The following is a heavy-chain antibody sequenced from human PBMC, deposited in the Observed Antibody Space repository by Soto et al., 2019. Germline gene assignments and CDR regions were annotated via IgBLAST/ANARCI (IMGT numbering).Heavy chain of an antibody. D-gene: IGHD2-15*01. CDR3: AADPYCSGGSCYSSWYFDL. CDR2: IVVGSGNT. Sequence: QMQLVQSGPEVKKPGTSVKVSCKASGFTFTSSAMQWVRQARGQRLEWIGWIVVGSGNTNYAQKFQERVTITRDMSTITAYMELSSLRSEDTAVYYCAADPYCSGGSCYSSWYFDLWGRGTLVTVSS. CDR1: GFTFTSSA. J-gene: IGHJ2*01. V-gene: IGHV1-58*02.